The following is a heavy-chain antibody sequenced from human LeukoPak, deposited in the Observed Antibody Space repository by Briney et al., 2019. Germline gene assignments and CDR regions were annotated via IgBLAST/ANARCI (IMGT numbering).Heavy chain of an antibody. D-gene: IGHD3-10*02. CDR1: GFTFDDYG. CDR3: AELGITMIGGV. V-gene: IGHV3-20*04. J-gene: IGHJ6*04. Sequence: GGSLRLSCAASGFTFDDYGMSWVRQVPGKGLEWVSGINWNGGSTGNADSVKGRFTISRDNAKNSLYLQMNSLRAEDTAVYYCAELGITMIGGVWGKGTTVTISS. CDR2: INWNGGST.